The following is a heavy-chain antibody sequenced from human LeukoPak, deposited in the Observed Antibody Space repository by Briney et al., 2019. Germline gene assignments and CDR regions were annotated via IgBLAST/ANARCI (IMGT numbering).Heavy chain of an antibody. D-gene: IGHD3-22*01. V-gene: IGHV4-59*08. CDR2: ISYSGST. CDR1: GDSISRYY. Sequence: SETLSLTCTVSGDSISRYYWSWIRQPPGKGPECIGYISYSGSTYYNPSLKSRVTISVDTSKNQFSLKLSSVTAADTAVYYCARRGDSSGTLPSGFDYWGQGTLVTVSS. CDR3: ARRGDSSGTLPSGFDY. J-gene: IGHJ4*02.